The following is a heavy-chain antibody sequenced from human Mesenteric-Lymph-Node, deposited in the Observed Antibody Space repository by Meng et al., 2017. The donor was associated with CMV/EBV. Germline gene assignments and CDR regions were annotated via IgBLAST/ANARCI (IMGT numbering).Heavy chain of an antibody. D-gene: IGHD3-9*01. V-gene: IGHV4-34*02. Sequence: QVALPLGGAGLLKLSETLSVTCAVYGGSFSGYYWNWIRQSPEKGLEWIGEINHSGSTTYNPSFTSRIIISVDTSTNQISLNMSSVTAADTAVYYCARGSSYDILTGYFDYWGQGALVTV. CDR3: ARGSSYDILTGYFDY. CDR2: INHSGST. CDR1: GGSFSGYY. J-gene: IGHJ4*02.